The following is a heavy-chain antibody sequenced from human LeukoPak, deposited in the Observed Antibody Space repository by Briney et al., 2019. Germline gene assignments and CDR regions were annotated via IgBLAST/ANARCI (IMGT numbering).Heavy chain of an antibody. Sequence: GGSLRLSCAVSGFTFSGFWMSWSRQAPGKGLEWVASINSDGSEGYYADVVKGRFTISRDNAKNSLYLQINSLRAEDTAVYYCAKHGSSGWYQPFDYWGQGILVIVSS. V-gene: IGHV3-7*03. D-gene: IGHD6-19*01. J-gene: IGHJ4*02. CDR3: AKHGSSGWYQPFDY. CDR1: GFTFSGFW. CDR2: INSDGSEG.